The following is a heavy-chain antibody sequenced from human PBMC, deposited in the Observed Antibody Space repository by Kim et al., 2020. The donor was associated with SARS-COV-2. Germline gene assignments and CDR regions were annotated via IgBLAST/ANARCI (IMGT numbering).Heavy chain of an antibody. V-gene: IGHV1-46*01. J-gene: IGHJ6*02. CDR1: GYTFTSYY. CDR3: ARDLTVTTAGDYYYGMDV. CDR2: INPSGGST. Sequence: VSVKVSCKASGYTFTSYYMHWVRQAPGQGLEWMGIINPSGGSTSYAQKFQGRVTMTRDTSTSTVYMELSSLRSEDTAVYYCARDLTVTTAGDYYYGMDVWGQGTTVTVSS. D-gene: IGHD4-17*01.